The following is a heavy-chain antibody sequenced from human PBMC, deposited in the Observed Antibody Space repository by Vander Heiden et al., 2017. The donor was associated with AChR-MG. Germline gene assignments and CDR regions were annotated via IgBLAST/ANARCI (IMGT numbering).Heavy chain of an antibody. CDR3: ARRRAPYYYYGMDV. CDR1: GGSFRGYY. J-gene: IGHJ6*02. CDR2: INHSVST. V-gene: IGHV4-34*01. Sequence: QVQLQQWGAGLLKPLETLSPTCAVYGGSFRGYYWGWVRQPPGKGLEWIGEINHSVSTNYNPSLKSRVTISVDTSKNQFSLKLSSVTAADTAVYYCARRRAPYYYYGMDVRGQGTTVTVSS.